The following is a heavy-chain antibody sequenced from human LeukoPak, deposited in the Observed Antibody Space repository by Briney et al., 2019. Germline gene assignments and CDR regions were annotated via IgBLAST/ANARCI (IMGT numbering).Heavy chain of an antibody. Sequence: PGRSLRLSCAASGFTFSSYGMHWVRQAPGKGLEWVAVIWYDGSNKYYADSVEGRFTISRDNSKNTLYLQMNSLRAEDTAVYYCAREPPYSSSSYYFDYWGQGTLVTVSS. CDR1: GFTFSSYG. V-gene: IGHV3-33*01. J-gene: IGHJ4*02. D-gene: IGHD6-6*01. CDR2: IWYDGSNK. CDR3: AREPPYSSSSYYFDY.